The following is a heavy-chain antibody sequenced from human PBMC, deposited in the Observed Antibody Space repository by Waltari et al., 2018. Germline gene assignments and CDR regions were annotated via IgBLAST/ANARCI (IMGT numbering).Heavy chain of an antibody. D-gene: IGHD5-12*01. CDR1: GYTLTKYD. V-gene: IGHV1-18*01. J-gene: IGHJ4*02. CDR2: ISAYNGNS. Sequence: VQLVQYGPEVKKTGASVRVSCKAAGYTLTKYDISWVRQAPGQGLEWMGWISAYNGNSYYAQKFQGRVTLTTETSTTTAYMDLRSLRSDDTAMYYCARNSYTGYEDSWGQGTLVTVSS. CDR3: ARNSYTGYEDS.